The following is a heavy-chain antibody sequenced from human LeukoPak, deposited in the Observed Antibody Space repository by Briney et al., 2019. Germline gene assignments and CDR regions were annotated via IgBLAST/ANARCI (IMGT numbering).Heavy chain of an antibody. J-gene: IGHJ4*02. D-gene: IGHD2-15*01. CDR2: IRPDGSEG. CDR3: ARVDCSGGSCFSGFDY. V-gene: IGHV3-7*01. Sequence: GGFLRLSWAVAGFTFSSYWMGWVSQAAGKGLGWVANIRPDGSEGFYVDSLKGRFTISRDNAKNSLYLQMNSLRAEDTAVYCCARVDCSGGSCFSGFDYWGQGTLVTVSS. CDR1: GFTFSSYW.